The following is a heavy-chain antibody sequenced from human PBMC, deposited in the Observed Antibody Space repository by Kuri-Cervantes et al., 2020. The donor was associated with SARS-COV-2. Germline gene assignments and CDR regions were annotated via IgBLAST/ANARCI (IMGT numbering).Heavy chain of an antibody. CDR1: GFTFSSYS. Sequence: GGSLRLSRAASGFTFSSYSMNWVRQAPGKGLEWVANIKQDGSEKYYVDSVKGRFTISRDNAKNSLYLQMNSLRAEDTAVYYCAKDSLLEVKFDYWGQGTLVTVSS. CDR3: AKDSLLEVKFDY. V-gene: IGHV3-7*01. J-gene: IGHJ4*02. CDR2: IKQDGSEK. D-gene: IGHD1-1*01.